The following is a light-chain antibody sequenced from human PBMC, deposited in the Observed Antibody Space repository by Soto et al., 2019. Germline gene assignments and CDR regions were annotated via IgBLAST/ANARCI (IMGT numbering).Light chain of an antibody. V-gene: IGKV3-11*01. CDR3: QQYGDSPLT. Sequence: EIVLTQSPATLSLSPGERATLSCRASQSVSSYLAWYQQKPGQAPRLLIYDASNRATGIPARFSGSGSGTDFTLTISRLEPEDFAVYHCQQYGDSPLTFGGGTKVDIK. CDR1: QSVSSY. J-gene: IGKJ4*01. CDR2: DAS.